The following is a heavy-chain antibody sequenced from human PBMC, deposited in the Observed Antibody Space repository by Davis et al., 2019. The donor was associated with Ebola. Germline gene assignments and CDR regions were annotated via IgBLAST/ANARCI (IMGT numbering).Heavy chain of an antibody. V-gene: IGHV3-30*18. CDR1: GFTFSSYG. CDR2: ISYDGSNK. J-gene: IGHJ4*02. D-gene: IGHD2-15*01. CDR3: AKAGGRVD. Sequence: GESLKISCAASGFTFSSYGMHWVRQAPGKRLEWVAVISYDGSNKYYADSVKGRFTISRDNSKNTMYLQMNSLRAEDTAVYYCAKAGGRVDWGQGTLVTVSS.